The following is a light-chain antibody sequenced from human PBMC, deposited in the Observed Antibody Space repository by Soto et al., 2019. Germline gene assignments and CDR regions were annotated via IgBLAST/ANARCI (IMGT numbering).Light chain of an antibody. CDR3: QQYGPSLPLYT. CDR2: GAS. CDR1: QSVTSNY. J-gene: IGKJ2*01. V-gene: IGKV3-20*01. Sequence: EIVLTQSPGTLSLSPGEGATLSCRASQSVTSNYLAWYQPKPGQAPRLLISGASTRAAGVPDRFSGSGSGTDFTLTITRLEPEDSAVYHCQQYGPSLPLYTFC.